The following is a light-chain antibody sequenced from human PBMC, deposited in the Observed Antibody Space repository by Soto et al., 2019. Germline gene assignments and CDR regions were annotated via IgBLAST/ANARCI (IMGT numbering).Light chain of an antibody. CDR3: CSYAGDYTFV. J-gene: IGLJ1*01. Sequence: QSALTQPRSVSGTAGQSVTISCTGTSSDVGGYNYVTWYQQYPGKAPKVMIYDVKTRPSGVPDRFSGSKSGNTASLTISGLQAEDEADYYCCSYAGDYTFVFGTGTKVTVL. CDR2: DVK. V-gene: IGLV2-11*01. CDR1: SSDVGGYNY.